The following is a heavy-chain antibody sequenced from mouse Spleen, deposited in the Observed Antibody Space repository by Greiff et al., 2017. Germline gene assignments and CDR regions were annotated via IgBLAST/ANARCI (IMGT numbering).Heavy chain of an antibody. V-gene: IGHV1-9*01. J-gene: IGHJ4*01. CDR3: AKARATLRDGAMDY. Sequence: QVQLQQSGAELMKPGASVKISCKATGYTFSSYWIEWVKQRPGHGLEWIGEILPGSGSTNYNEKFKGKATFTADTSSNTAYMQLSSLTSEDSAVYYCAKARATLRDGAMDYWGQGTSVTVSS. CDR2: ILPGSGST. D-gene: IGHD3-1*01. CDR1: GYTFSSYW.